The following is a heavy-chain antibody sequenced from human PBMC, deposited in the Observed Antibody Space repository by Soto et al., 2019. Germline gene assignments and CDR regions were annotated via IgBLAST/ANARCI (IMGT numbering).Heavy chain of an antibody. CDR2: INHSGST. CDR1: GGSFSGYY. J-gene: IGHJ5*02. V-gene: IGHV4-34*01. Sequence: SETLSLTCAVYGGSFSGYYWSWIRQPPGKGLEWIGEINHSGSTNYNPSLKSRVTISVDTSKNQFSLKLSSVTAADTAVYYCARSLGYYYDSSGSNWFDPWGQGTLVTVSS. CDR3: ARSLGYYYDSSGSNWFDP. D-gene: IGHD3-22*01.